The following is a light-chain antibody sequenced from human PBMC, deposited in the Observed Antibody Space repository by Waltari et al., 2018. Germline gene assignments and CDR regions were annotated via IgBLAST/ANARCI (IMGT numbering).Light chain of an antibody. J-gene: IGLJ2*01. V-gene: IGLV2-8*01. CDR1: SSDLGGYAF. Sequence: QSALTQPPSASGSPGQSVTISCTATSSDLGGYAFVSWYQHHPGKAPKLMIYEVSKRPSGVPDRFSGSKSGNTASLTVSGLQAEDEADYYCSSYVGSNNPVFGGGTKLTVL. CDR2: EVS. CDR3: SSYVGSNNPV.